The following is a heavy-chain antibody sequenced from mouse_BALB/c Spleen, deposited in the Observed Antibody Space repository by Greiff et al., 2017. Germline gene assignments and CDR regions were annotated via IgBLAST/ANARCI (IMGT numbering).Heavy chain of an antibody. J-gene: IGHJ3*01. D-gene: IGHD2-14*01. CDR3: ASAYYRYDWFAY. CDR1: GFSLTSYG. CDR2: IWAGGST. Sequence: VMLVESGPGLVAPSQCLSITCTVSGFSLTSYGVHWVRQPPGKGLEWLGVIWAGGSTNYNSALMSRLSISKDNSKSQVFLKMNSLQTDDTAMYYCASAYYRYDWFAYWGQGTLVTVSA. V-gene: IGHV2-9*02.